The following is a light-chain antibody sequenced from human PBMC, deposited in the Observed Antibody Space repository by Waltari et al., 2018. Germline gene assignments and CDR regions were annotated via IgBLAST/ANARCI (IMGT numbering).Light chain of an antibody. CDR1: SSDVGSYKL. CDR3: CSYAGSSTHVV. Sequence: QSALTQPASVSGSPGQSFTISCTGTSSDVGSYKLVSWYQQPPGKAPKLMIYEVSKRPSGVSNRFSGSKSGNTASLTISGLQAEDEADYYCCSYAGSSTHVVFGGGTKLTVL. CDR2: EVS. V-gene: IGLV2-23*02. J-gene: IGLJ2*01.